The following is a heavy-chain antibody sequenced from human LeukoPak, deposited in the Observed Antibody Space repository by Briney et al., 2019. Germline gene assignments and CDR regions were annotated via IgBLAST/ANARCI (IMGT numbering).Heavy chain of an antibody. J-gene: IGHJ4*02. D-gene: IGHD5-12*01. CDR1: GFTFSSYA. CDR3: ARGHREWLRGYYFDY. V-gene: IGHV3-64*01. CDR2: ISSNGGST. Sequence: GGSLRLSCAASGFTFSSYAMHWVRQAPGKGLEYVSAISSNGGSTYYANSVKGRFTISRDNSKNTLYLQMGSLRAEDMAVYYCARGHREWLRGYYFDYWGQGTLVTVSS.